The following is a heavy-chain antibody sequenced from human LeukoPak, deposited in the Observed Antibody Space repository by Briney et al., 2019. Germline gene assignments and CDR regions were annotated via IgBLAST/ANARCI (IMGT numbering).Heavy chain of an antibody. CDR1: GYTFTSYG. CDR2: ISAYNGNT. Sequence: GASVKVSRKASGYTFTSYGISWVRQAPGQGLEWMGWISAYNGNTNYAQKLQGRVTMTTDTSTSTAYMELRSLRSDDTAVYYCARVKKHYYDSSGYYYVDWYFDLWGRGTLVTVSS. D-gene: IGHD3-22*01. J-gene: IGHJ2*01. CDR3: ARVKKHYYDSSGYYYVDWYFDL. V-gene: IGHV1-18*01.